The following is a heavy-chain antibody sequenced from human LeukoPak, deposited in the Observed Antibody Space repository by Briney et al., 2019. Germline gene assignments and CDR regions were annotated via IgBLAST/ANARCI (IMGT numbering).Heavy chain of an antibody. CDR3: ARGFLYYDSSGPGY. V-gene: IGHV1-8*01. CDR2: MNPNSGNT. Sequence: GLEWXXWMNPNSGNTGYAQKFQGRVTMTRNTSISTAYMELSSLRSEDTAVYYCARGFLYYDSSGPGYWGQGTLVTVSS. J-gene: IGHJ4*02. D-gene: IGHD3-22*01.